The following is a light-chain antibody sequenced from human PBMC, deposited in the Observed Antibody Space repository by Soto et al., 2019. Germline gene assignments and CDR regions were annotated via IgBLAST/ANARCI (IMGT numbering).Light chain of an antibody. V-gene: IGKV3-11*01. CDR3: QHRSDWPSLA. J-gene: IGKJ4*01. CDR2: NAS. Sequence: EIVLTQSPATLSLSPGERATLSCRASQSVSSSLAWYQQKPGQAPRLLIYNASNRATGIPARFSGGGSGTDFTLTISSLEPEDFAVYYCQHRSDWPSLAFGGGTEVEIK. CDR1: QSVSSS.